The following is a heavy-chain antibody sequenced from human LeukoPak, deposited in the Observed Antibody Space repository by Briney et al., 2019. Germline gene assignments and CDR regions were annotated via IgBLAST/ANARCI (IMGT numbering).Heavy chain of an antibody. CDR3: ARASRDGYKPYYYYYYMDV. V-gene: IGHV4-4*02. CDR2: IYHSGST. D-gene: IGHD5-24*01. Sequence: SGTLSLTCAVSGGSISSSNWWSWVRQPPGKGLEWIGEIYHSGSTNYNPSLKSRVTISVDKSKNQFSLKLSSVTAADTAVYYCARASRDGYKPYYYYYYMDVWGKGTTVTISS. J-gene: IGHJ6*03. CDR1: GGSISSSNW.